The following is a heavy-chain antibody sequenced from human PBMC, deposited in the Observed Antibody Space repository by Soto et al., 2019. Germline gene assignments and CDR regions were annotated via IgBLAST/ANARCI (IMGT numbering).Heavy chain of an antibody. CDR1: GFTFSSYA. Sequence: GGSLRLSCAASGFTFSSYAMSWVRQAPGKGLEWVSAMSGSGGSTYYADSMKGRLTISRDNSKNTLYLQMNSLRAEDTAVYYCAKRVGSDSFDIWGQGTMVTVSS. D-gene: IGHD1-26*01. CDR2: MSGSGGST. J-gene: IGHJ3*02. V-gene: IGHV3-23*01. CDR3: AKRVGSDSFDI.